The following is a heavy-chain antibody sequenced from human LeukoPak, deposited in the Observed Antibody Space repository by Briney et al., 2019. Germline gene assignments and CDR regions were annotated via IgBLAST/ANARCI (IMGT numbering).Heavy chain of an antibody. V-gene: IGHV3-21*01. Sequence: GGSLRLSCAASGFTFSSYSMNWVRQAPGKGLGWVSSISSSSSYIYYADSVKGLFTISRDNAKNSLYLQMNSLRAEDTAVYYCARGAYYYDSSAYLSDVAYWGQGTLVTVSS. CDR3: ARGAYYYDSSAYLSDVAY. CDR2: ISSSSSYI. CDR1: GFTFSSYS. J-gene: IGHJ4*02. D-gene: IGHD3-22*01.